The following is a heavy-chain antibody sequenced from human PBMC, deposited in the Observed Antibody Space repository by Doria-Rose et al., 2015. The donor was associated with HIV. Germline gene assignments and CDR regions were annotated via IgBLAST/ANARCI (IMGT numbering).Heavy chain of an antibody. J-gene: IGHJ4*02. CDR2: IYYSGST. CDR1: GGSITSYY. D-gene: IGHD3-16*01. Sequence: QVQLQESGPGLVKPSETLSLTCTVSGGSITSYYWNWMRQPPGKGLEWIGYIYYSGSTNYNPSLNSRVTISVDSSKNQFSLKLRSVTAADTAIYYCARDRLDGYNPVPYYRGQGTLVTVSS. CDR3: ARDRLDGYNPVPYY. V-gene: IGHV4-59*01.